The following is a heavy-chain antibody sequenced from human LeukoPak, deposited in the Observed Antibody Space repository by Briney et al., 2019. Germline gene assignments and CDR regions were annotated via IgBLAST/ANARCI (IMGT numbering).Heavy chain of an antibody. CDR2: INHSGST. CDR1: GGSIGSDNYY. Sequence: SETLSLTCTVSGGSIGSDNYYWGWIRQPPGKGLEWIGEINHSGSTNYNPSLKSRVTISVDTSKNQFSLKLSSVTAADTAVYYCASPKGQPWGQHAFDIWGQGTMVTVSS. V-gene: IGHV4-39*07. D-gene: IGHD7-27*01. CDR3: ASPKGQPWGQHAFDI. J-gene: IGHJ3*02.